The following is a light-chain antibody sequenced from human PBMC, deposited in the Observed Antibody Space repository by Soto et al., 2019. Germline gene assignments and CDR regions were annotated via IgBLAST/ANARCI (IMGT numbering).Light chain of an antibody. CDR2: DVN. CDR3: RSFTPSGTFV. Sequence: QSVLPQPASVSGSRVQSTTISVTGTSGDVGRDNYVYWFQQHPGKVPKLIIYDVNNWPSGVSDRFSGSKSGNTASLTISGLQPEDEADYYCRSFTPSGTFVFGTGTKLPVL. CDR1: SGDVGRDNY. V-gene: IGLV2-14*03. J-gene: IGLJ1*01.